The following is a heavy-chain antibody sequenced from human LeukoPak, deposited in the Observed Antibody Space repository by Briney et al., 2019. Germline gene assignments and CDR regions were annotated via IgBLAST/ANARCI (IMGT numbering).Heavy chain of an antibody. CDR3: TKAKGQSWLFSHY. V-gene: IGHV3-30*04. D-gene: IGHD3-22*01. CDR2: IQYDGSNK. Sequence: PGRSLRLSCAASGFTFSSYAMNWVRQAPGKGLEWEAFIQYDGSNKYYADSVKGRFTVSRDNSKSTVYLQMNDLRGEDTAVYYCTKAKGQSWLFSHYWGRGTLVTVSS. J-gene: IGHJ4*02. CDR1: GFTFSSYA.